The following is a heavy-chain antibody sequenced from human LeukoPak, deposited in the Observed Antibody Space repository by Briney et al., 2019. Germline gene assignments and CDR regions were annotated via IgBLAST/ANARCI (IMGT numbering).Heavy chain of an antibody. Sequence: SETLSLTCTVSGGSISSSSYYWGWIRQPPGKGLEWIGSIYYSGSTYYNPSLKSRVTISVDTSKNQSSLKLSSVTAADTAVYYCARLNYYGSGSFYWGQGTLVTVSS. CDR3: ARLNYYGSGSFY. CDR1: GGSISSSSYY. D-gene: IGHD3-10*01. V-gene: IGHV4-39*01. CDR2: IYYSGST. J-gene: IGHJ4*02.